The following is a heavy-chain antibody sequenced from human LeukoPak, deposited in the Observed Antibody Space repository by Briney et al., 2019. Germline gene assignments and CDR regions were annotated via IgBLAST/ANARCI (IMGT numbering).Heavy chain of an antibody. CDR1: GFTFSSYA. CDR2: ISGSGGST. J-gene: IGHJ4*02. CDR3: AKPMYYYDSSGDPDY. V-gene: IGHV3-23*01. D-gene: IGHD3-22*01. Sequence: GSLRLSCAASGFTFSSYAMNWVRQAPGKGLEWVSTISGSGGSTYYADSVKGRFTISRDNSKNTLYLQMNSLRAEDTAVYYCAKPMYYYDSSGDPDYWGQGTLVIVSS.